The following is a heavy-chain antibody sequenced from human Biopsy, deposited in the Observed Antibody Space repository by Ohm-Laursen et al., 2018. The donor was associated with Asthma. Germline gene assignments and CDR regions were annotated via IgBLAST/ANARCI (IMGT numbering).Heavy chain of an antibody. Sequence: SETLSLTCTVSGGSVSSGSYYWSWIRQPPGKGLEWIGYIYYSGSTNYNPSLKSRVTISVDTSKNQFSLKLSSVTAADTAVYYCVRVTRITIFGVGGIQDYWGQGTLVTVSS. D-gene: IGHD3-3*01. CDR3: VRVTRITIFGVGGIQDY. CDR1: GGSVSSGSYY. J-gene: IGHJ4*02. CDR2: IYYSGST. V-gene: IGHV4-61*01.